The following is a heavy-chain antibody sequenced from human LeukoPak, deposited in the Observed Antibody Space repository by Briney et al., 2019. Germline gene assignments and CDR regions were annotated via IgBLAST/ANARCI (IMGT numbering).Heavy chain of an antibody. CDR2: IGSSSSKI. CDR3: ARGGITIFGGFIYQDY. Sequence: GGSLRLSCAASGFTFSSYGMNWVRQARGKGVEWVSYIGSSSSKIYYADCVKGRFTIYRDNAKNFLYLQMNSLRADDTAFYYCARGGITIFGGFIYQDYWGQGTLVTVSS. D-gene: IGHD3-3*01. V-gene: IGHV3-48*04. J-gene: IGHJ4*02. CDR1: GFTFSSYG.